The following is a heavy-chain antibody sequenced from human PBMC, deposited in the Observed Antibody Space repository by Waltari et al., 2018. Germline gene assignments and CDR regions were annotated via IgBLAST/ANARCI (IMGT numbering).Heavy chain of an antibody. D-gene: IGHD4-17*01. Sequence: QVQLVESGGGVVQPGGSLRLSCKASGFTFSNYGIHWVRQAPGKGLEWVAFIRFDGVNKYYEDSVKGRFTISRDNSKNTLYLQMNSLKTEDTAVYYCANNYGDGALDIWGQGTVVIVSS. CDR2: IRFDGVNK. CDR1: GFTFSNYG. CDR3: ANNYGDGALDI. J-gene: IGHJ3*02. V-gene: IGHV3-30*02.